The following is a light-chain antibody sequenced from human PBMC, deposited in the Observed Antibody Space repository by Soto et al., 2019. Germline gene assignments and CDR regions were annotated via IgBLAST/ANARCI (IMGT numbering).Light chain of an antibody. CDR3: QEYNNWPRWT. CDR2: GAS. Sequence: EIVMTQSPATLSVSPGERATLSCRASQRVSSNLAWYQQKPGQAPKVLIYGASARATGIPVRFSGSGSGTEFTLTISSLQSEDVAVYYCQEYNNWPRWTFGQGTKVEIK. J-gene: IGKJ1*01. CDR1: QRVSSN. V-gene: IGKV3-15*01.